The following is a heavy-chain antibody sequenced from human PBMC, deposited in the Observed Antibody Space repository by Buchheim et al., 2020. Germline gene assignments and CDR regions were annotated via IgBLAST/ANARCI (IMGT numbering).Heavy chain of an antibody. J-gene: IGHJ4*02. CDR1: GGSLSGYY. Sequence: QVQLQQWGAGLLKPSETLSLTCAVYGGSLSGYYWSWIRQPPGKGLEWIGEINHSGSTNYNPSLKSRVTISVDTSKNQFSLKLSSVTAADTAVYYCASGRARTYYYDSSGYYGPLRYWGQGTL. V-gene: IGHV4-34*01. D-gene: IGHD3-22*01. CDR3: ASGRARTYYYDSSGYYGPLRY. CDR2: INHSGST.